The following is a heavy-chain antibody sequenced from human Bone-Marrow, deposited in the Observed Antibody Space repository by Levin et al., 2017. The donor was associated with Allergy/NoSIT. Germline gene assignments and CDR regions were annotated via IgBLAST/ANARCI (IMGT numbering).Heavy chain of an antibody. D-gene: IGHD3-9*01. CDR3: ARGGMVLRYFDWLASGGFDP. CDR2: INHSGST. Sequence: SQTLSLPCAVYGGSFSGYYWSWIRQPPGKGLEWIGEINHSGSTNYNPSLKSRVTISVDTSKNQFSLKLSSVTAADTAVYYCARGGMVLRYFDWLASGGFDPWGQGTLVTVSS. J-gene: IGHJ5*02. CDR1: GGSFSGYY. V-gene: IGHV4-34*01.